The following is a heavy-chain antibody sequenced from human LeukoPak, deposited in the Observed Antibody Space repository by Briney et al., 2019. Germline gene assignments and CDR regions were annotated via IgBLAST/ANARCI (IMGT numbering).Heavy chain of an antibody. CDR3: AREGRKSELPRPDAFNI. D-gene: IGHD1-26*01. J-gene: IGHJ3*02. CDR1: GYTSTGYY. V-gene: IGHV1-2*02. CDR2: INPNSGGT. Sequence: GASVKVSCKASGYTSTGYYMNWGLQAPGQGLEWMGWINPNSGGTNYAQKFQGRVTMTRDTSISTAYTELSRLRSDDTAVYYCAREGRKSELPRPDAFNIWGQGTMVTVSS.